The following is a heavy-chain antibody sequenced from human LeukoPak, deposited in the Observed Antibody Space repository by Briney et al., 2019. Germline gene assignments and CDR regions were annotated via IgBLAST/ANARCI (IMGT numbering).Heavy chain of an antibody. CDR3: ARLHSSDQKYYFDY. D-gene: IGHD3-22*01. V-gene: IGHV5-51*01. CDR2: IYPGDSDT. CDR1: GYSFTSYW. J-gene: IGHJ4*02. Sequence: PGESLKISCKGSGYSFTSYWIGWVRQMPGKGLEGLGIIYPGDSDTRYSPSFQGQVTISADKSISTAYLQWSSLKASDTAMYYCARLHSSDQKYYFDYWGQGTLVTVSS.